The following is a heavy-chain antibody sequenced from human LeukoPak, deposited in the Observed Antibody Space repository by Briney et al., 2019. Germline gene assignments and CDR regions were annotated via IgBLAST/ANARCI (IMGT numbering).Heavy chain of an antibody. CDR3: AKRADSSAHSFGY. D-gene: IGHD3-22*01. V-gene: IGHV3-48*04. J-gene: IGHJ4*02. Sequence: HPGGSLRLSCAASGFSFSRYGMKWVRQAPGKGLEWLSYIRSSDSTTYYADSVKGRFTISRDNAKNSLYLQMDSLRVEDTAVYYCAKRADSSAHSFGYWGQGTLVTASS. CDR2: IRSSDSTT. CDR1: GFSFSRYG.